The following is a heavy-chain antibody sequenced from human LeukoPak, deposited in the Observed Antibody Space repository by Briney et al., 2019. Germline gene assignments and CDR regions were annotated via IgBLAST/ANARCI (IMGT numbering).Heavy chain of an antibody. D-gene: IGHD4-23*01. CDR3: ARDSKTTVEPDAFDI. CDR1: GYTFTGYY. CDR2: INPNSGGT. Sequence: ASVKVSCKASGYTFTGYYMHWVRQAPGQGLEWMGWINPNSGGTNYAQKFQGRVTMTRDTSISTAYMELSRLRSEDTAVYYCARDSKTTVEPDAFDIWGQGTMVTVSS. J-gene: IGHJ3*02. V-gene: IGHV1-2*02.